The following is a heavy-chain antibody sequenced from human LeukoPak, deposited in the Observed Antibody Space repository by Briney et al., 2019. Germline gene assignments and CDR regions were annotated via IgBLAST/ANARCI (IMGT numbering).Heavy chain of an antibody. CDR1: GGSISSYY. D-gene: IGHD1-14*01. CDR3: ARTDVYMWGKVYCEY. J-gene: IGHJ4*02. Sequence: PSETQSLTCTVSGGSISSYYWSWIRQPPGKSLEWIGYIYYSGSTTYNPSLKTRVTIPVDTSKNQFSLKLSSVTAADTDLYYCARTDVYMWGKVYCEYWGQGTLVTVSS. CDR2: IYYSGST. V-gene: IGHV4-59*01.